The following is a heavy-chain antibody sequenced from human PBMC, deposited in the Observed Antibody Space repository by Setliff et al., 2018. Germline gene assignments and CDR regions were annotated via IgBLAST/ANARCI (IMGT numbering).Heavy chain of an antibody. CDR3: TRHEDRNKCTSSSCYRENDAFDV. CDR2: IYPGDSDT. V-gene: IGHV5-51*01. Sequence: GESLKISCTGSGYSFITYWIGWVRQMPGKGLEWMGIIYPGDSDTRYSPSFQGQVTISADKSITPAYLQWSSLKASDTAIYYCTRHEDRNKCTSSSCYRENDAFDVWGQGAMVTVSS. J-gene: IGHJ3*01. CDR1: GYSFITYW. D-gene: IGHD2-2*01.